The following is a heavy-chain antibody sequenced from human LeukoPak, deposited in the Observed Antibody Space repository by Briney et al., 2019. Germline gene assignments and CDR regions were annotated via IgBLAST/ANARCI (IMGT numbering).Heavy chain of an antibody. V-gene: IGHV3-7*01. CDR3: ALWGGGGFDI. CDR2: IRQDGSEK. CDR1: GFTVSSNY. D-gene: IGHD3-16*01. J-gene: IGHJ3*02. Sequence: PGGSLRLSCAASGFTVSSNYMSWVRQAPGKGLEWVASIRQDGSEKYYVDSVKGRFTISRDNAKNSLYLQMNSLRVDDTAVYYCALWGGGGFDIWGQGTMVTVSS.